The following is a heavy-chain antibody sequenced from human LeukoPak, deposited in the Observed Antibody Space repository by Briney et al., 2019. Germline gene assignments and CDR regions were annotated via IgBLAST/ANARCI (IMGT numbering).Heavy chain of an antibody. CDR3: ATDIGLDDSSSSFASDI. J-gene: IGHJ3*02. CDR2: IYSGGST. V-gene: IGHV4-4*07. D-gene: IGHD6-6*01. CDR1: GGSFTTHY. Sequence: SETLSLTCTVSGGSFTTHYWNWFRQPAGRGLEWIGRIYSGGSTNYKSSLKSRVIMSIDTSKRQLSFKLSSVTAADTAIYYSATDIGLDDSSSSFASDIWGPGTLVIVSS.